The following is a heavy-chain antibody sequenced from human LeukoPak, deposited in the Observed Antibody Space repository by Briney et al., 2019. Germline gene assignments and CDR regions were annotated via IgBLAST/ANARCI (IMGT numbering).Heavy chain of an antibody. CDR1: GGSIKSYY. CDR3: ARVLETIAVDY. J-gene: IGHJ4*02. D-gene: IGHD6-13*01. CDR2: IYYSGST. V-gene: IGHV4-59*01. Sequence: SETLSLTCTVSGGSIKSYYWSWIRQPPGKGLEWIGYIYYSGSTNYNPSLKSQVTISVDTSKNQFSLKLSSVTAADTAVYYCARVLETIAVDYWAREPWSPSPQ.